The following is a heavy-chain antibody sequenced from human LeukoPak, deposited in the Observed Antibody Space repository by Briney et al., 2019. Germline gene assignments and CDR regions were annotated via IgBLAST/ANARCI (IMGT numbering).Heavy chain of an antibody. CDR1: GDSVSSNSAA. V-gene: IGHV6-1*01. D-gene: IGHD2-2*01. Sequence: SQTLSLTCAISGDSVSSNSAAWNWIRQSPSRGLEWLGRTYYRSKWYNDYAVSVKSRITINPDTSKNQFSLQLNSVTPEDTAVYYCAREEGRSRYCSSTSCFIYWLDPWGQGTLFTVSS. CDR3: AREEGRSRYCSSTSCFIYWLDP. CDR2: TYYRSKWYN. J-gene: IGHJ5*02.